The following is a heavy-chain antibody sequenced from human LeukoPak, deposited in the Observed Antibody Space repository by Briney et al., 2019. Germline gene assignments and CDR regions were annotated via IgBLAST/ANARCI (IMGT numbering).Heavy chain of an antibody. CDR1: GFTFSSYW. Sequence: GGSLRLSCAASGFTFSSYWMSWVRQAPGKGLEWVANIKQDGSEKYYVDSVKGRFTISRDNAKNSLYLQMNSLRAEDTALYYCARDLSDNWYTFGYWGRGTLVTVSS. J-gene: IGHJ4*02. CDR3: ARDLSDNWYTFGY. CDR2: IKQDGSEK. V-gene: IGHV3-7*01. D-gene: IGHD1-1*01.